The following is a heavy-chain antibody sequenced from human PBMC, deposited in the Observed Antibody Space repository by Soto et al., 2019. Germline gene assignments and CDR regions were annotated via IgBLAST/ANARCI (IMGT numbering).Heavy chain of an antibody. J-gene: IGHJ3*02. CDR2: IIPIFGTA. V-gene: IGHV1-69*13. D-gene: IGHD3-22*01. Sequence: SVKVSCKASGGTFSSYAISWVRQTPGQGLEWMGGIIPIFGTANYAQKFQGRVTITADESTSTAYMELSSLRSEDTAVYYCARDFNYYDSSGYYSQAYDAFDIWGQGTMVTVSS. CDR3: ARDFNYYDSSGYYSQAYDAFDI. CDR1: GGTFSSYA.